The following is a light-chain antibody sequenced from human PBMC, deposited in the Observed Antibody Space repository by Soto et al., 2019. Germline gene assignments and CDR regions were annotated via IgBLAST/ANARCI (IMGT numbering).Light chain of an antibody. CDR2: EES. J-gene: IGKJ1*01. CDR3: QQYHGYWT. V-gene: IGKV1-5*03. CDR1: QSISDS. Sequence: DIQMTQSPSTLSASVGDRVTITCRASQSISDSLAWYQQKPGKAPKLLIYEESSLKSGVPSRFSGSRSGTEYTLTISSLQADDFATYYCQQYHGYWTFGQGTKVEIK.